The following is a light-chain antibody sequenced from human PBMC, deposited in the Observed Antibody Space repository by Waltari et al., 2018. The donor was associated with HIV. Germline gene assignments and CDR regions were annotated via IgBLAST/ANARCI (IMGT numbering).Light chain of an antibody. CDR1: RSAIGTYNY. CDR2: DVS. CDR3: SSYTSSSTPVV. Sequence: QSALTQPASVSGSPGQSITIPCTGTRSAIGTYNYVPWYQQHPGKAPKLMIYDVSTRPSGVSKRFSGSKSGNTASLTISGLQAEDEADYYCSSYTSSSTPVVFGGGTKLTVL. J-gene: IGLJ2*01. V-gene: IGLV2-14*01.